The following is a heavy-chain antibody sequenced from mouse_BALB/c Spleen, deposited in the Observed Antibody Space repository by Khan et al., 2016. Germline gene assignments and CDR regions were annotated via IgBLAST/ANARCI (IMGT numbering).Heavy chain of an antibody. CDR1: GYTFTTYW. V-gene: IGHV1-87*01. Sequence: QVQLQQPGAELARPGASVRLSCKASGYTFTTYWVQWVKQRPGQGLEWIGAIYPGDGDTTYTQKFKTKVTLTADKSSSTAYMQLGSLASEDSAVYYCARNVPFDYWGQGTTLTVSS. CDR3: ARNVPFDY. J-gene: IGHJ2*01. CDR2: IYPGDGDT.